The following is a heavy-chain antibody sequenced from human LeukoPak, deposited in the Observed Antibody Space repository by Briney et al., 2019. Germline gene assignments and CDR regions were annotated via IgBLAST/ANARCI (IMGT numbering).Heavy chain of an antibody. Sequence: GRSLRLSCAASGFTFSSYAMHWFRQAPGKGLEWVAVISYDGSNKYYADSVKGRFTISRDNSKNTLYLQMNSLRAEDTAVYYCAREAVVVVAFDYWGQGTLVTVSS. CDR3: AREAVVVVAFDY. CDR2: ISYDGSNK. J-gene: IGHJ4*02. D-gene: IGHD2-15*01. CDR1: GFTFSSYA. V-gene: IGHV3-30-3*01.